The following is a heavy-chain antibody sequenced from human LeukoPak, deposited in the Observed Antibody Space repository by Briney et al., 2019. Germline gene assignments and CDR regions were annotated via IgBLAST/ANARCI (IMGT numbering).Heavy chain of an antibody. V-gene: IGHV4-30-2*01. CDR2: IYHSGST. CDR3: ARYVGRTIVGATAGSGYYFDY. D-gene: IGHD1-26*01. CDR1: GGSISSDGYS. J-gene: IGHJ4*02. Sequence: SETLSLTCAVSGGSISSDGYSWSWIRQPPGKGLEWIGYIYHSGSTYYNPSLKSRVTISVDRSKNQFSLKLSSVTAANTAVYYCARYVGRTIVGATAGSGYYFDYWGQGTLVTVSS.